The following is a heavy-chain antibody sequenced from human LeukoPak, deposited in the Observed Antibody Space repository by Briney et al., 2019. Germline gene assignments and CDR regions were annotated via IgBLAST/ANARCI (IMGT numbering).Heavy chain of an antibody. V-gene: IGHV1-2*02. Sequence: GESLKISCKGSGYTFTGYYMHWVRQAPGQGLEWMGWINPNSGGTNYAQKFQGRVTMTRDTSISTAYMELSRLRSDDTAVYYCARGGRYYYYYMDVWGKGTTVTISS. CDR3: ARGGRYYYYYMDV. CDR2: INPNSGGT. J-gene: IGHJ6*03. CDR1: GYTFTGYY. D-gene: IGHD3-10*01.